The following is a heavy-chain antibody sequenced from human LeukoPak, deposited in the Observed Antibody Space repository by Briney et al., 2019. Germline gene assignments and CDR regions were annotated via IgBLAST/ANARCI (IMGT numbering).Heavy chain of an antibody. Sequence: ASVKVSCKASGYTFTGYYMHWVRQAPGQGLEGMGWINPNSGGTNYAQKFQGRATITRDTSISTAYMELSRLRSDDTAVYYCARDLQQINWNPNILTGYYYGYWGQGTLVTVSS. CDR2: INPNSGGT. CDR3: ARDLQQINWNPNILTGYYYGY. D-gene: IGHD3-9*01. CDR1: GYTFTGYY. J-gene: IGHJ4*02. V-gene: IGHV1-2*02.